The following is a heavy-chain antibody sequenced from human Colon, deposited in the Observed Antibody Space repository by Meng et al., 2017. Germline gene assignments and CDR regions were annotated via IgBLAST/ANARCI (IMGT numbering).Heavy chain of an antibody. CDR1: GYTFTSYY. CDR3: ARGSIQWELLQLGTSIDY. J-gene: IGHJ4*02. Sequence: ASVKVSCKASGYTFTSYYMHWVRQAPGQGLEWMGIINPSGGSTSYAQKFQGRVTMTRDTSTSTVYMELSSLRSEDTAVYYCARGSIQWELLQLGTSIDYWGQGTLVTVSS. D-gene: IGHD1-26*01. V-gene: IGHV1-46*01. CDR2: INPSGGST.